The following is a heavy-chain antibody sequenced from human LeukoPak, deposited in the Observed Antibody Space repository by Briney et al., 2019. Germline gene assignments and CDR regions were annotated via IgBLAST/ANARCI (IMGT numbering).Heavy chain of an antibody. CDR3: ARRSYGINYYYYYGMDV. V-gene: IGHV1-69*13. Sequence: ASVKVSCKASGGTFSSYAISWVRQAPGRGLEWMGGIIPIFGTANYAQKFQGRVTITADESTSTAYMELSSLRSEDTAVYYCARRSYGINYYYYYGMDVWGQGTTVTVSS. D-gene: IGHD5-18*01. J-gene: IGHJ6*02. CDR2: IIPIFGTA. CDR1: GGTFSSYA.